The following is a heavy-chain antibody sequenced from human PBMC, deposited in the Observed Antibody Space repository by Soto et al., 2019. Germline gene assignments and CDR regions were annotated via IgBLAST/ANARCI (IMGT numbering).Heavy chain of an antibody. CDR3: AKDRGDIVVVPAADY. D-gene: IGHD2-2*01. V-gene: IGHV3-33*06. J-gene: IGHJ4*02. Sequence: QVQLVESGGGVVQPGRSLRHSCAASGFTFSSYGKHWVRQAPGKGLEWVAVIWYDGSNKYYADSVKGRFTISRDNSKNTLYLQMNSLRAEDTAVYYCAKDRGDIVVVPAADYWGQGTLVTVSS. CDR2: IWYDGSNK. CDR1: GFTFSSYG.